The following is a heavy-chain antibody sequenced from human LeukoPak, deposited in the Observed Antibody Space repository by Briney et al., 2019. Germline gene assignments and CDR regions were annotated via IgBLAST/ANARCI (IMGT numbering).Heavy chain of an antibody. CDR3: ARGETTVPYFDY. CDR1: GGTFSSYA. D-gene: IGHD4-17*01. CDR2: IIPIFGTA. V-gene: IGHV1-69*13. J-gene: IGHJ4*02. Sequence: SVKVSCKASGGTFSSYAISWVRQAPGQGPEWMGGIIPIFGTANYAQKFQGRVTITADESTSTAYMELSSLRSEDTAVYYCARGETTVPYFDYWGQGTLVTVSS.